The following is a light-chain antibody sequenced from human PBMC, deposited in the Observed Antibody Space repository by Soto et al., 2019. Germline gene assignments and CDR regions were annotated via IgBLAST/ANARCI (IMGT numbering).Light chain of an antibody. J-gene: IGKJ2*01. CDR3: QQYYSYPRT. CDR1: QGISSY. CDR2: ATS. V-gene: IGKV1-8*01. Sequence: AIRMTQSPSSLSASTGDRVTITCRASQGISSYLAWYKQKPGRAPKLMISATSTLQTGVPSRFRGSGSGTGFTLTISCLKSEDFATYYCQQYYSYPRTFGQGTKVDIK.